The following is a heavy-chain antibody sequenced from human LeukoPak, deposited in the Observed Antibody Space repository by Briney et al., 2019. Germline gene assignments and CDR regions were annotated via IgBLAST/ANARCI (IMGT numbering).Heavy chain of an antibody. D-gene: IGHD2-21*01. Sequence: PSETLSLTCAVYGGSFSGYYWSWIRQPPGKGLEWIGEINHSGSTNYNPSLKSRVTISVDTSKNQFSLKLSSVTAADTAVYYCARDLAYCGGDCQTHDAFDTWGQGTMVTVSS. CDR3: ARDLAYCGGDCQTHDAFDT. CDR2: INHSGST. V-gene: IGHV4-34*01. J-gene: IGHJ3*02. CDR1: GGSFSGYY.